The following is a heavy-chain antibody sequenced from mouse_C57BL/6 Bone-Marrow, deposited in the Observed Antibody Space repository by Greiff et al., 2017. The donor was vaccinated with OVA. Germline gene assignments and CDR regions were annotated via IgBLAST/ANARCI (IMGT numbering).Heavy chain of an antibody. D-gene: IGHD1-1*01. CDR3: ARWRYYGGYAMDY. Sequence: QVQLQQSGPELVKPGASVKISCKASGYAFSSSWMNWVKQRPGKGLEWIGRIYPGDGDTNYNGKFKGKATLTADKSSSTAYMQLSSLTSEDSAVYFCARWRYYGGYAMDYWGQGTSVTVSS. V-gene: IGHV1-82*01. J-gene: IGHJ4*01. CDR2: IYPGDGDT. CDR1: GYAFSSSW.